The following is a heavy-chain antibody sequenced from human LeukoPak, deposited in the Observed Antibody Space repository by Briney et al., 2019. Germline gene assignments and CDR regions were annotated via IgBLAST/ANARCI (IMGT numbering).Heavy chain of an antibody. J-gene: IGHJ4*02. CDR3: ARLGSCGSSSCYFDY. CDR1: GYTFTDYF. Sequence: ASVKVSCKTSGYTFTDYFMHWVRQAPGQGLEWMGWINPNSGGTNNAQKFQGRITMTRDTSISTAYMELSRVRSDDTAVYYCARLGSCGSSSCYFDYWGQGTLVTVSS. V-gene: IGHV1-2*02. D-gene: IGHD2-2*01. CDR2: INPNSGGT.